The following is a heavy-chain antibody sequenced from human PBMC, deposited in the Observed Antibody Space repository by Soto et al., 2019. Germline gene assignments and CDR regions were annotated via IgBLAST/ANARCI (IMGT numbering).Heavy chain of an antibody. CDR1: GFAFNDFA. V-gene: IGHV3-23*01. CDR2: ISGSGDKT. J-gene: IGHJ4*02. CDR3: AKGASHAPFEK. Sequence: EVHLLESGGDLVLPGGSLRLSCAASGFAFNDFAMNWVRQAPGKGPEWLSTISGSGDKTFHSDSVKGRFNISRDNSNNKMFLQMNSLRAEDTAIYYCAKGASHAPFEKWGRGTLVTVSX.